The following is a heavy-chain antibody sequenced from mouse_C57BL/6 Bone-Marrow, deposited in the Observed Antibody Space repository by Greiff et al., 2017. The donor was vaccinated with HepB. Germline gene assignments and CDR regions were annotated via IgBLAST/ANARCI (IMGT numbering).Heavy chain of an antibody. J-gene: IGHJ4*01. CDR3: TRCLMDY. CDR1: GFTFSDAW. V-gene: IGHV6-6*01. Sequence: DVMLVESGGGLVQPGGSMKLSCAASGFTFSDAWIDWVRQSPEKGLEWVAEIRNKANNHATYYAESVKGRFIISRDDSKSGVYLQMNSLRAEDTGIYYCTRCLMDYWGQGTSVTVSS. CDR2: IRNKANNHAT.